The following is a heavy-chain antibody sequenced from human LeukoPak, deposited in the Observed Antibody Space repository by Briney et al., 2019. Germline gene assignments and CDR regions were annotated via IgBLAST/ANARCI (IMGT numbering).Heavy chain of an antibody. Sequence: GSLRPSCAASGFTVSSKYMTWVRQAPGKGLEWVSVLYSGGSTYYADSVKGRFTISRDDSNNTLYLQMNSLRPEDTAVYYCAREAYESFLDCWGQGTLVTVSS. CDR1: GFTVSSKY. CDR2: LYSGGST. CDR3: AREAYESFLDC. D-gene: IGHD5-12*01. J-gene: IGHJ4*02. V-gene: IGHV3-66*01.